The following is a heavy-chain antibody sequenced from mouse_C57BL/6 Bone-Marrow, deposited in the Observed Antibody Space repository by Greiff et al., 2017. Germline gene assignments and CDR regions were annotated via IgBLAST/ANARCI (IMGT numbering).Heavy chain of an antibody. J-gene: IGHJ4*01. CDR3: ARRGLLRPRDY. CDR2: IYPRSGNT. Sequence: VQLQQSGAELARPGASVKLSCKASGYTFTSYGISWVKQRTGQCLEWIGEIYPRSGNTYYNEKFKGKATLPAQQSSRTAYLELRSLTSEDSAVYFCARRGLLRPRDYWGKGTSVTVSS. V-gene: IGHV1-81*01. CDR1: GYTFTSYG. D-gene: IGHD1-2*01.